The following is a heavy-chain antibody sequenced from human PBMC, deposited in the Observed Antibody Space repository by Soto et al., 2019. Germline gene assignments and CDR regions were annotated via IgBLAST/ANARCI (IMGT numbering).Heavy chain of an antibody. CDR1: GFTISSFG. CDR3: AKGLGRGVGAMDV. Sequence: EVQLLESGGDLVQPGGSLRLSCAASGFTISSFGMSWVRQPPGKGLEWVSGIISSGSTTYYADSVKGRFTISRDNSQNKLYLQMNSLRAEDAAVYYCAKGLGRGVGAMDVWGQGTTVTVSS. V-gene: IGHV3-23*01. D-gene: IGHD3-10*01. CDR2: IISSGSTT. J-gene: IGHJ6*02.